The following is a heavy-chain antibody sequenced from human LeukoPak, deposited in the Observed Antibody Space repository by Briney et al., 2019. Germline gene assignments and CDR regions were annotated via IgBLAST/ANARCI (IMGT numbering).Heavy chain of an antibody. V-gene: IGHV4-59*08. CDR2: IYYSGST. Sequence: SETLSLTCTVSSGSISSYYWSWIRQPPGKGLEWIGYIYYSGSTNYNPSLKSRVIISVDTSKNQFSLKLSSVTAADTAVYYCARQRYYGSGSYSLNWFDPWGQGTLVTVSS. D-gene: IGHD3-10*01. J-gene: IGHJ5*02. CDR3: ARQRYYGSGSYSLNWFDP. CDR1: SGSISSYY.